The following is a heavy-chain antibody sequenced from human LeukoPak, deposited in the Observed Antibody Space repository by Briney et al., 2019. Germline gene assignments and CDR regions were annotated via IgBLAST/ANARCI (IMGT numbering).Heavy chain of an antibody. CDR1: GGTFSSYA. Sequence: ASVKVSCKXSGGTFSSYAISWVRQAPGQGLEWMGGIIPIFGTANYSQKFQGRVTITADESTGTAYMELSSLRSEDTAVYYCARGKGSGWYKYYFDYWGQGTLVTVSS. CDR3: ARGKGSGWYKYYFDY. CDR2: IIPIFGTA. D-gene: IGHD6-19*01. J-gene: IGHJ4*02. V-gene: IGHV1-69*13.